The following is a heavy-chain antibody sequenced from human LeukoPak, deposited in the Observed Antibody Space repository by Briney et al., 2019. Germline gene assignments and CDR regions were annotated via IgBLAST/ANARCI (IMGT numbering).Heavy chain of an antibody. CDR3: AGVLGEYCSSTSCYMRLDYYYYYYMDV. D-gene: IGHD2-2*02. J-gene: IGHJ6*03. V-gene: IGHV1-18*01. CDR2: ISAYNGNT. Sequence: ASVKVSCKASGYTFTSYGISWVRQAPGQGLEWMGWISAYNGNTNYAQKLQGRVTMTTDTSTSTAYMELRSLRSDDTAVYYCAGVLGEYCSSTSCYMRLDYYYYYYMDVWGKGTTVTVSS. CDR1: GYTFTSYG.